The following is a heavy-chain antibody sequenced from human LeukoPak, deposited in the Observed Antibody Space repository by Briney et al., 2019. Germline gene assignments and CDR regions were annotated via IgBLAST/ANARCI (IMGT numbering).Heavy chain of an antibody. J-gene: IGHJ4*02. D-gene: IGHD4-23*01. Sequence: GGSLRLSCAASGFTFSSFAMHWVRQAPGKGLEWVAVISYDASHKFYADSVQGRFTISRDNSKNTLSLQMDTLRREDTAVYYCARARSVGPPTGFDQWGQGTPVTVSS. CDR3: ARARSVGPPTGFDQ. CDR2: ISYDASHK. V-gene: IGHV3-30*04. CDR1: GFTFSSFA.